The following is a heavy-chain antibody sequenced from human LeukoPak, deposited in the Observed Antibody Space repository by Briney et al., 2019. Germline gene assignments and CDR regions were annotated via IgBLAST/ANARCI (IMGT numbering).Heavy chain of an antibody. J-gene: IGHJ4*02. D-gene: IGHD2-15*01. V-gene: IGHV3-21*01. CDR3: ARDPGRSGGSCYSDY. CDR1: GFTFGSFS. Sequence: GGSLRLSCAASGFTFGSFSMTWVRQAPGKGLEWVSTISSSGSGTYISYAGSVKGRFTISRDNAKNSLYLQMNSLRAEDTAVYYCARDPGRSGGSCYSDYWGQGILVTVSS. CDR2: ISSSGSGTYI.